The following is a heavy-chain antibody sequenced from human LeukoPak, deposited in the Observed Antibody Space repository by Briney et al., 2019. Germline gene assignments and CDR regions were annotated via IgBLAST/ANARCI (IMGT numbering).Heavy chain of an antibody. D-gene: IGHD3-10*01. CDR3: TTGAIRGVKNLLDY. CDR1: GFTFSNAW. CDR2: IKSKTDGGTT. Sequence: NPGGSLRLSCAASGFTFSNAWMSWVRQAPGKGLEWVGRIKSKTDGGTTDYAAPVKGRFTISRDDSKNTLYLQMNSLKTEDTAVYYCTTGAIRGVKNLLDYWGQGTLVTVSS. V-gene: IGHV3-15*01. J-gene: IGHJ4*02.